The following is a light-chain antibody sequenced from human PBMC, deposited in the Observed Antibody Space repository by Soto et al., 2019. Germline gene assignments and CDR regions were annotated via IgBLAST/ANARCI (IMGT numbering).Light chain of an antibody. CDR3: GTWDSRLRVVV. Sequence: QPVLTQPPSVSAAPRQKVAISCSGSSSNIGNNYVSWYHRVPGSAPKLLIYDNNERPSGIPDRFSGSKSGTSATLDITGLQTGDEGDYYCGTWDSRLRVVVFGGGTKLTV. J-gene: IGLJ2*01. CDR2: DNN. CDR1: SSNIGNNY. V-gene: IGLV1-51*01.